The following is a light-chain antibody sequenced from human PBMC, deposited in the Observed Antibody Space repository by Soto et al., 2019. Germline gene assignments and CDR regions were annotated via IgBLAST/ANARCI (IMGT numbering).Light chain of an antibody. Sequence: EIVLTQSPGTLSLSPGERATLSCRASQSVSGIYLAWYQQKPGQAPRLLIYGASSRATGIPDRFSGSGSGTDFTLTISRLEPEDFAVYYCQQYGTSPPYTLGQGTKVEIK. J-gene: IGKJ2*01. CDR2: GAS. CDR1: QSVSGIY. V-gene: IGKV3-20*01. CDR3: QQYGTSPPYT.